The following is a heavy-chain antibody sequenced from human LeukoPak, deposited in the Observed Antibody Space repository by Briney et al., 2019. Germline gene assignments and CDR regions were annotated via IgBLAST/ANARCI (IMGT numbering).Heavy chain of an antibody. J-gene: IGHJ4*02. V-gene: IGHV3-23*01. CDR3: AKRGARVPATHYFEY. D-gene: IGHD2-2*01. CDR2: IGASGGST. CDR1: AFTFSSYA. Sequence: PGGSLRLSCAAPAFTFSSYALSWVRQPPGKGLEWVSTIGASGGSTYYADSVKGRFTISRDNSKNTLYLQVNSLRAEDTALYYCAKRGARVPATHYFEYWGQGTLVTVSS.